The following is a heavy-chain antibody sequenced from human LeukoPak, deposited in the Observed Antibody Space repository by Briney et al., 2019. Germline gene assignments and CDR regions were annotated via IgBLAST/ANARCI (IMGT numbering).Heavy chain of an antibody. V-gene: IGHV3-66*01. CDR2: IYSGGGT. CDR3: ARASFWFDGSGYYFDY. J-gene: IGHJ4*02. Sequence: PGRSLRLSCAASGFTVSSNYMSWVRQAPGKGLEWVSVIYSGGGTYYADSVKGRFTISRDNSKNTLYLQMNSLRAEDTAVYYCARASFWFDGSGYYFDYWGQGSLVTVSS. D-gene: IGHD3-22*01. CDR1: GFTVSSNY.